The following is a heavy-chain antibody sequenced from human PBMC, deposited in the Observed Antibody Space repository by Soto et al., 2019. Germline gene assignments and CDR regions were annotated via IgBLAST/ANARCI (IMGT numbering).Heavy chain of an antibody. J-gene: IGHJ4*02. V-gene: IGHV4-30-4*02. CDR3: ATGRVYYGSEY. Sequence: SETLSLTCTVPGGSISSGDYYWSWIRQPPGKGLEWIGYIYYSGSTYYNPSLKSRVTISLDTSQNQFSLKLSSMTAADTAVYYCATGRVYYGSEYWGQGTLVTVSS. CDR2: IYYSGST. CDR1: GGSISSGDYY. D-gene: IGHD3-10*01.